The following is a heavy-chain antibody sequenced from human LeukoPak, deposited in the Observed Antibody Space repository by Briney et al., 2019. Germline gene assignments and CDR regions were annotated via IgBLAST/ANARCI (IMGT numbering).Heavy chain of an antibody. CDR2: ISAHNGDT. Sequence: GASVKVSCKASGYTFTSYGISWVRQAPGQGLEWMGWISAHNGDTSYEEKLQGRVTMTTDTSTSTAYMELRSLRSDDTAVYYCARTSGTVADYWGQGTLVTVSS. J-gene: IGHJ4*02. D-gene: IGHD4-23*01. V-gene: IGHV1-18*01. CDR3: ARTSGTVADY. CDR1: GYTFTSYG.